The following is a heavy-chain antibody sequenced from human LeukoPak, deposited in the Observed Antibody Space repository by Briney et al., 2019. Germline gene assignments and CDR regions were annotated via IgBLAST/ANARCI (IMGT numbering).Heavy chain of an antibody. Sequence: SQTLSLTCTVSGGSISSGTYYGSWIRQPAGKGLEWIGRIHTSGSTNYNPSPKSRVTISVDTSKHQFSLKLSSVTAADTAVYYCARQPGSGAGYMDVWGKGTTVTVSS. V-gene: IGHV4-61*02. CDR1: GGSISSGTYY. CDR2: IHTSGST. J-gene: IGHJ6*03. CDR3: ARQPGSGAGYMDV. D-gene: IGHD1-14*01.